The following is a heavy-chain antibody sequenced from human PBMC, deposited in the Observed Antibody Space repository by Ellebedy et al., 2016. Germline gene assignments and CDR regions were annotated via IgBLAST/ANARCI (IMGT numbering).Heavy chain of an antibody. CDR1: GGSISRYY. D-gene: IGHD3-10*01. Sequence: SETLSLTCIVSGGSISRYYWRWIRQPPGRGLVWIGNIYYTGTTNYNPSLQSRVTIPLVTSKNQFSLRLTSVTAADTAVYYCARIGGVSFGERPIDYWGQGTLVTVSS. CDR3: ARIGGVSFGERPIDY. V-gene: IGHV4-59*01. J-gene: IGHJ4*02. CDR2: IYYTGTT.